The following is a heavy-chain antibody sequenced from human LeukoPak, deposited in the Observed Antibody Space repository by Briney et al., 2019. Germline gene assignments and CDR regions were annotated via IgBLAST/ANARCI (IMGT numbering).Heavy chain of an antibody. D-gene: IGHD3-10*01. V-gene: IGHV3-23*01. CDR2: ISGSGGSI. CDR1: GFTFSSYA. J-gene: IGHJ4*02. Sequence: GGSLRLSCAASGFTFSSYAMSWVRQAPGKGLEWVSNISGSGGSIDYADSVKGRCTISRDNSKNTLYLQMNSLRAEDTAVYYCASPRGLGIYYFDYWGQGTLVTVSS. CDR3: ASPRGLGIYYFDY.